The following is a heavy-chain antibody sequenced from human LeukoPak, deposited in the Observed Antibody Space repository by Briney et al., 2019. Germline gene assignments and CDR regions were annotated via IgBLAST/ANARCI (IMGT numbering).Heavy chain of an antibody. CDR3: ARVVKSGPSHYFDY. CDR1: GFTFSNYG. J-gene: IGHJ4*02. D-gene: IGHD3-3*01. Sequence: PGGSLRLSCTASGFTFSNYGMHWVRQAPGKGLEWVSAISGSGGSTYYLGSVKGRFTISRENAKNFLYLQMNSLRAGDTAVYYCARVVKSGPSHYFDYWGQGTLVTVSS. V-gene: IGHV3-13*01. CDR2: ISGSGGST.